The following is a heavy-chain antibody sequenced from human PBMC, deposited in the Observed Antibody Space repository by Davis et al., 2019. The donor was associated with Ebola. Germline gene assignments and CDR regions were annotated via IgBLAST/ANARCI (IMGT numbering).Heavy chain of an antibody. V-gene: IGHV3-30*03. Sequence: PGGSLRLSCAASGFTFSSYGMHWVRQAPGKGLEWVAVISYDGSNKYYADSVKGRFTISRDNSKNTLYLQMNSLRAEDTAVYYCARSGIAVAGNYFDYWGQGTLVTVSS. D-gene: IGHD6-19*01. CDR3: ARSGIAVAGNYFDY. J-gene: IGHJ4*02. CDR1: GFTFSSYG. CDR2: ISYDGSNK.